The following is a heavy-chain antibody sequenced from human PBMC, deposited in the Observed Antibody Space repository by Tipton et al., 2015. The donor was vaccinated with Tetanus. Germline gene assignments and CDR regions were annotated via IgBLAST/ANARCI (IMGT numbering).Heavy chain of an antibody. D-gene: IGHD3-22*01. V-gene: IGHV4-39*01. Sequence: TLYLTCTVSGGSISTRNYFWGWIRQAPGKGLEWIGNIYYSGSTDYNPSLKSRVAISVDTSKNQFSLQLRSVTSADTAVYYCARQDTLNYYYVGYFHDWGQGTLVTVSS. J-gene: IGHJ1*01. CDR3: ARQDTLNYYYVGYFHD. CDR1: GGSISTRNYF. CDR2: IYYSGST.